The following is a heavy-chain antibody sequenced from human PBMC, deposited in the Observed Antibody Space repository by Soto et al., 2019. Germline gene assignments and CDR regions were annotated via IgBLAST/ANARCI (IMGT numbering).Heavy chain of an antibody. V-gene: IGHV2-5*02. J-gene: IGHJ5*01. D-gene: IGHD3-10*01. Sequence: QITLKESGPTLVKPTQTLTLTCTISGFSLSSDGVGVGWIRQPPGKALEWLAFIYWDDDYRYSPSLQSRLNINKDRSNNQVPLIVTNVDPVDSATYFCARRSTYSRSWSSGWFDSWGQGILVTVSS. CDR3: ARRSTYSRSWSSGWFDS. CDR2: IYWDDDY. CDR1: GFSLSSDGVG.